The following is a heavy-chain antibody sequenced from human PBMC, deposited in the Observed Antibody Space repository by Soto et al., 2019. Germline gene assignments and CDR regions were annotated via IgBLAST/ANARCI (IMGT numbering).Heavy chain of an antibody. CDR3: VNRRGGHGSPFDY. CDR1: GFSLSASGVG. Sequence: QITLRESGPALVKPTQTLMLTCSFSGFSLSASGVGVCWTRQPPGKAPEWVALIYWDDDKRYSPSLRNKLTITKYTSKNQVVITMANMDPVDTATYYCVNRRGGHGSPFDYWGQGALLTVSS. V-gene: IGHV2-5*02. J-gene: IGHJ4*02. CDR2: IYWDDDK. D-gene: IGHD3-10*01.